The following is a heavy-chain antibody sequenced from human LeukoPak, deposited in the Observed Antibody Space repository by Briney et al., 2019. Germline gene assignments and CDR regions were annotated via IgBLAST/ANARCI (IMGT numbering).Heavy chain of an antibody. CDR2: IYTSGTT. CDR3: ARWAQQLYYFDY. J-gene: IGHJ4*02. V-gene: IGHV4-4*09. Sequence: SETLSLTCTVSGSISSNYWSWIRQPPGKGLEWIGYIYTSGTTSYNPSLKRRVTISVDTSKNQFSLKLSSVTAADTAVYYCARWAQQLYYFDYWGQGTLVTVSS. CDR1: GSISSNY. D-gene: IGHD6-13*01.